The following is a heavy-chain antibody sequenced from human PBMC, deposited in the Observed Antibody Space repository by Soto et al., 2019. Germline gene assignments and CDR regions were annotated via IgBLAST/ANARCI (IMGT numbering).Heavy chain of an antibody. V-gene: IGHV3-74*01. CDR3: ARDLRGYCSSTSCYAFHYFDY. D-gene: IGHD2-2*01. J-gene: IGHJ4*02. CDR2: IYSDGSST. CDR1: GFTFSSYW. Sequence: VVSLRLSCAASGFTFSSYWMHWVRQAPGKGLVWISRIYSDGSSTSYAHCVKGRFTISRDNAKNTLYLQMISLRAEDAAVYYCARDLRGYCSSTSCYAFHYFDYWGQGT.